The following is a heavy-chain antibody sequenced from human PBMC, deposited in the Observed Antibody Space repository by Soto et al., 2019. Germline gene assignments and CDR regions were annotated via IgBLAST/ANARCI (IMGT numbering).Heavy chain of an antibody. Sequence: SETLSLTCTVSGGSMRNVYWSWIRQPPGKRLEWIGFIFHSGNAKYNPSLKSRVTISIDTSKNQFSLKLSSVTAADTAVYYCAGVETYCSGGSCYSNWFDPWGQGTLVTVSS. V-gene: IGHV4-59*01. CDR3: AGVETYCSGGSCYSNWFDP. J-gene: IGHJ5*02. CDR2: IFHSGNA. D-gene: IGHD2-15*01. CDR1: GGSMRNVY.